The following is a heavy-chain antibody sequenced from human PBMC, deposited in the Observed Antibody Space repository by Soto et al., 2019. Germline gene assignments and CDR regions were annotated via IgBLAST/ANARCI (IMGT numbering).Heavy chain of an antibody. J-gene: IGHJ4*02. CDR3: AKLGSSSWSPHYYFDY. Sequence: EVQLLESGGGLVQPGGSLRLSCAASGFTFNNYAMGWVRQAPGKGLEWVSAITDSGDDTYYIDSVKGRFTMSRDNSQITLYLQMNSLRAEDTAIYYCAKLGSSSWSPHYYFDYWGQGALVSVSS. D-gene: IGHD2-2*01. CDR2: ITDSGDDT. V-gene: IGHV3-23*01. CDR1: GFTFNNYA.